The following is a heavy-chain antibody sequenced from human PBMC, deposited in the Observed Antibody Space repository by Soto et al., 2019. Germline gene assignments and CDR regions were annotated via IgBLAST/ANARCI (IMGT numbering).Heavy chain of an antibody. CDR1: GDSITNINW. D-gene: IGHD3-10*01. CDR2: MHHSRGP. J-gene: IGHJ5*02. Sequence: QVQLQESGPGLVKPSGTLSLTCAVSGDSITNINWCTWVRRSPGKGLEWIGEMHHSRGPDYNPSLRSRVTISVDKSKNQFSLNLSSVTAADSAVYYCARTSGGTYSFDPWGQGTLVTVSS. V-gene: IGHV4-4*02. CDR3: ARTSGGTYSFDP.